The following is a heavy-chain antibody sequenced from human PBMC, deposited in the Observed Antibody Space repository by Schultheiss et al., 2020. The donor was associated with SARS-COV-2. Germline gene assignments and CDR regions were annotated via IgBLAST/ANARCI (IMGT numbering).Heavy chain of an antibody. J-gene: IGHJ6*03. D-gene: IGHD3-3*01. V-gene: IGHV2-5*02. CDR1: GFSLSTSGVG. Sequence: SGPTLVKPTQTLTLTCTFSGFSLSTSGVGVGWIRQPPGKALEWLALIYWDDDKRYSPSLKSRLTITKDTSKNQVVLTMTNMDPVDTATYYCARISYYYYYYYMDVWGKGTTVTVSS. CDR3: ARISYYYYYYYMDV. CDR2: IYWDDDK.